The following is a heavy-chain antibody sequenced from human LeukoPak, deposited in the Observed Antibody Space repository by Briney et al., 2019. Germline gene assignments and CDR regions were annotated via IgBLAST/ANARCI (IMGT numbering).Heavy chain of an antibody. D-gene: IGHD3-10*01. CDR2: IKSKTDGRTT. V-gene: IGHV3-15*01. CDR3: TTDSDYGSGRDY. CDR1: GFTFSNAW. Sequence: GGSLRLSCAASGFTFSNAWMSWVRQAPGKGLEWVGRIKSKTDGRTTDYAAPVKGRFTISRDDSKNTLYLQMNSLKTEDTAVYYCTTDSDYGSGRDYWGQGTLVTVSS. J-gene: IGHJ4*02.